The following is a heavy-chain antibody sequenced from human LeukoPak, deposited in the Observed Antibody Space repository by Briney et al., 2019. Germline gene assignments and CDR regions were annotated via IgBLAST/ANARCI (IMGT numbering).Heavy chain of an antibody. CDR1: GFTFSNYA. V-gene: IGHV3-23*01. Sequence: GGSLRLSCAASGFTFSNYAMSWVRQAPGKGLEWVSVISGSGATTDHADSVVGRFTISRDNSKNTLYLQLDSLRADDTAVYFCAKGLWGAYYYGMDVGGQGTTVTVSS. CDR3: AKGLWGAYYYGMDV. J-gene: IGHJ6*02. CDR2: ISGSGATT. D-gene: IGHD3-16*01.